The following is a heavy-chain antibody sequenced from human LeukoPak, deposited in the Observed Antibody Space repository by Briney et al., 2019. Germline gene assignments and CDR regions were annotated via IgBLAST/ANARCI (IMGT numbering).Heavy chain of an antibody. CDR1: GFTFSSYA. V-gene: IGHV3-23*01. CDR3: ATSPPNFWSGHYLFDY. Sequence: GGSLRLSCAASGFTFSSYAMSWVRQAPGKGLEWVSAISGSGGSTYYADSVKGRFTISRDNSKNTLYLQMNSLRAEDTAVYYCATSPPNFWSGHYLFDYWGQGTLVTVFS. J-gene: IGHJ4*02. CDR2: ISGSGGST. D-gene: IGHD3-3*01.